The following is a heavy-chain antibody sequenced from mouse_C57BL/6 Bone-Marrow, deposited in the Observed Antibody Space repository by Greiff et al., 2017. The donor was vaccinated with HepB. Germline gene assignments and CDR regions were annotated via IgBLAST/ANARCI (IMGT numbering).Heavy chain of an antibody. D-gene: IGHD1-1*01. CDR1: GYTFTRYW. CDR3: ASHLYYYGSSFYAMDY. Sequence: QVQLKQPGAELVKPGASVKMSCKASGYTFTRYWITWVKQRPGQGLEWIGDIYPGSGSTNYNEKFKSKATLTVDTSSSTAYMQLSSLTSEDSAVYYCASHLYYYGSSFYAMDYWGQGTSVTVSS. V-gene: IGHV1-55*01. CDR2: IYPGSGST. J-gene: IGHJ4*01.